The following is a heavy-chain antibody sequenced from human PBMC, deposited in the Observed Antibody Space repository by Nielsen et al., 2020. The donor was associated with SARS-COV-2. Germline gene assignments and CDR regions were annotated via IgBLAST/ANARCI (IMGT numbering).Heavy chain of an antibody. V-gene: IGHV4-28*01. D-gene: IGHD3-22*01. CDR1: GSSITASNW. Sequence: SETLSLTCSVSGSSITASNWWAWIRQTPGQGLEWIGYIFHSGSTYYNPSLKSRVTISVDTSKNQFSLKLSSVTAADTAVYYCARAFSSWIVVVINAFDIWGQGTMVTVSS. CDR2: IFHSGST. J-gene: IGHJ3*02. CDR3: ARAFSSWIVVVINAFDI.